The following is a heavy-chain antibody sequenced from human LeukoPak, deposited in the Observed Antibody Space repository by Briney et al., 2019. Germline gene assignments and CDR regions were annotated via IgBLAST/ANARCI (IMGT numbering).Heavy chain of an antibody. D-gene: IGHD4/OR15-4a*01. Sequence: GGSLRLSCAASGFTFSSYGMSWVRQAPGKGLEWVSVISGSGGSTYYAGSVKGRFTISRDNSKNTLYLQMNSLRAEDTAVYYCARRAGAYSHPYDYWGQGTLVTVSS. V-gene: IGHV3-23*01. J-gene: IGHJ4*02. CDR1: GFTFSSYG. CDR2: ISGSGGST. CDR3: ARRAGAYSHPYDY.